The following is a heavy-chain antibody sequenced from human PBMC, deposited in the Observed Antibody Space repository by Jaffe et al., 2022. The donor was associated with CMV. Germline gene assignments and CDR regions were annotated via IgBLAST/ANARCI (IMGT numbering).Heavy chain of an antibody. Sequence: EVQLVQSGAEVKKPGESLRISCKGSGYSFTSYWISWVRQMPGKGLEWMGRIDPSDSYTNYSPSFQGHVTISADKSISTAYLQWSSLKASDTAMYYCARLTVTTSRIYYYYMDVWGKGTTVTVSS. J-gene: IGHJ6*03. CDR2: IDPSDSYT. CDR3: ARLTVTTSRIYYYYMDV. D-gene: IGHD4-4*01. CDR1: GYSFTSYW. V-gene: IGHV5-10-1*03.